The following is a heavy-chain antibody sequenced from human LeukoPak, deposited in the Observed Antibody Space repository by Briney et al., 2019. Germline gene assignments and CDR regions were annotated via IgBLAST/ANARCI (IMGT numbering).Heavy chain of an antibody. V-gene: IGHV3-9*01. Sequence: PGGSLRLSCAASGFTFDDYAMHWVRQAPGKGLEWVSGISWNSGRIGYADSVKGRFTISRDNAKNSLYLQLNSLRAEDTAIYYCVKARRTLATVDHAFDIWGQGTVVTVSS. J-gene: IGHJ3*02. D-gene: IGHD5-24*01. CDR3: VKARRTLATVDHAFDI. CDR2: ISWNSGRI. CDR1: GFTFDDYA.